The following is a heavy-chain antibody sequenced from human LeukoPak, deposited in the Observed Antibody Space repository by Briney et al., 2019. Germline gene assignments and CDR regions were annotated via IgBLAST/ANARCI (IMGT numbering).Heavy chain of an antibody. J-gene: IGHJ4*02. D-gene: IGHD2-15*01. CDR3: AKWGSAFCFFDY. Sequence: GGSLRLSCAASGLTFSSYAMTWVRQAPGKGLEWVSAISGRGTNTYYADSVKGRFTLSRDNSKNTLYLQMNSLRAEDTAIYYCAKWGSAFCFFDYWGQGTQVTVSS. CDR1: GLTFSSYA. V-gene: IGHV3-23*01. CDR2: ISGRGTNT.